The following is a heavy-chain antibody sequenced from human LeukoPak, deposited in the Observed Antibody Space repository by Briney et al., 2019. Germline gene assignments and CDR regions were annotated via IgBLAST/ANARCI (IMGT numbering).Heavy chain of an antibody. CDR3: ARGAARWIHHEAFDI. J-gene: IGHJ3*02. CDR1: GGSISSYY. D-gene: IGHD5-18*01. V-gene: IGHV4-59*01. CDR2: IYYSGST. Sequence: KASETLSLTCTVSGGSISSYYWSWIRQPPGKGLEWIGYIYYSGSTNYNPSLKSRVTISVDTSKNQFSLRLSSVTAADTAVYYCARGAARWIHHEAFDIWGQGTMVTVSS.